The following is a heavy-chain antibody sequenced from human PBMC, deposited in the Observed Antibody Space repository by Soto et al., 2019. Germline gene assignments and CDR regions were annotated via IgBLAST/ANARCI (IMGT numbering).Heavy chain of an antibody. CDR1: GFTFSDYY. V-gene: IGHV3-11*05. Sequence: QVRLVESGGGLVKPGGSLRLSCSLSGFTFSDYYMSWIRQAPGKGLEWISYITSSGTYTMYADSVKGRFTISRDNARNSLYLQMNNLRADGTAVDYWARDTHKVNGLDVWGQGTTVTVSS. D-gene: IGHD2-21*01. CDR2: ITSSGTYT. J-gene: IGHJ6*02. CDR3: ARDTHKVNGLDV.